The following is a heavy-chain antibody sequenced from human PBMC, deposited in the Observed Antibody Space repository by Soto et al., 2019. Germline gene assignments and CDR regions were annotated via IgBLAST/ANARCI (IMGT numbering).Heavy chain of an antibody. D-gene: IGHD1-26*01. CDR1: GGSFSGYY. V-gene: IGHV4-34*01. J-gene: IGHJ6*02. Sequence: PSETLSLTCAVYGGSFSGYYWSWIRQPPGKGLEWIGEINHSGSTNYNPSLKSRVTISVDTSKNQFSLKLSSVTAADTAVYYCARQLGATLGGGMDVWGQGTTVTVSS. CDR3: ARQLGATLGGGMDV. CDR2: INHSGST.